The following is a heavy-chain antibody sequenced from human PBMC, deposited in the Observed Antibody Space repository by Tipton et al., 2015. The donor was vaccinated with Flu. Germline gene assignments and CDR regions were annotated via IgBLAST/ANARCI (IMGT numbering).Heavy chain of an antibody. CDR1: GDSIGSGYY. J-gene: IGHJ5*02. V-gene: IGHV4-38-2*01. CDR2: IHQTGST. Sequence: LRLSCSVSGDSIGSGYYWAWIRQPPGKGLEWIGNIHQTGSTYYNPSLKSRVTISVDTSKNQFSLKLSSVTAADTAVYYCAGRDYSNYVSEPKNWFHPWGQGTLVTVSS. CDR3: AGRDYSNYVSEPKNWFHP. D-gene: IGHD4-11*01.